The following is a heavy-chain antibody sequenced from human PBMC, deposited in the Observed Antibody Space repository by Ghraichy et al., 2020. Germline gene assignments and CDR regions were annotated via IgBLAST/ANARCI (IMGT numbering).Heavy chain of an antibody. D-gene: IGHD2-2*01. CDR2: INSDGSST. CDR3: ATAPWLEVPAAMSNYYYGMDV. Sequence: WGSLRLSCAASGFTFSSYWMHWVRQAPGKGLVWVSRINSDGSSTSYADSVKGRFTISRDNAKNTLYLQMNSLRAEDTAVYYCATAPWLEVPAAMSNYYYGMDVWGQGTTVTVSS. CDR1: GFTFSSYW. J-gene: IGHJ6*02. V-gene: IGHV3-74*01.